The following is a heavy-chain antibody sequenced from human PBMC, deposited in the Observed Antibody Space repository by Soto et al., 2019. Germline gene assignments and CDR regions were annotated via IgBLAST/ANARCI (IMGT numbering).Heavy chain of an antibody. CDR3: ARGGGVGVAGSAAFDM. V-gene: IGHV1-2*02. J-gene: IGHJ3*02. CDR2: INPATGAA. Sequence: QLHLVQSGAVVKKPGASVTVSCSASGYPVTAYYMHWVRQAPGRGLEWMGGINPATGAAKYTQTFLGRVTMTRDPSTSTVFMELSGLTSEDTAVFYLARGGGVGVAGSAAFDMWGQGTLVTVSS. CDR1: GYPVTAYY. D-gene: IGHD3-3*01.